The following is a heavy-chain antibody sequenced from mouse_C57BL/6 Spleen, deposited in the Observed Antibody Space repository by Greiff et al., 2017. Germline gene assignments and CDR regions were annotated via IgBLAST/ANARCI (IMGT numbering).Heavy chain of an antibody. CDR1: GYSFTGYY. V-gene: IGHV1-42*01. J-gene: IGHJ2*01. Sequence: EVQLQQSGPELVKPGASVKISCKASGYSFTGYYMNWVKQSPEKSLEWIGEINPSTGGTTYNQKFKAKATLTVDKSSSTAYMQLKSLTSEDSAVYYCARNDDVYYFDDWGQGTTLTVSS. D-gene: IGHD2-12*01. CDR2: INPSTGGT. CDR3: ARNDDVYYFDD.